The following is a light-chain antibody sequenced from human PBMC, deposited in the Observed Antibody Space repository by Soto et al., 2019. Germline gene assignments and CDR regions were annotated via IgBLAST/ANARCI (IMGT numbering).Light chain of an antibody. CDR2: AVT. Sequence: QSALTQPPSVSGSPGQSVTISCTGTTSDIGGFKYVSWYQLLPGKAPKLMIFAVTKRPSGVPDRFSGSNSGNTASLTISGLQAEDEAIYYCCSYARTTHVFGTGTKLTVL. J-gene: IGLJ1*01. V-gene: IGLV2-11*01. CDR1: TSDIGGFKY. CDR3: CSYARTTHV.